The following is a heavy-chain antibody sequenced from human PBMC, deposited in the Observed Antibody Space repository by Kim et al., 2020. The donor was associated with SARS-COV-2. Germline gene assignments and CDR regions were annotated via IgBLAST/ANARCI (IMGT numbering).Heavy chain of an antibody. D-gene: IGHD2-15*01. CDR1: GFTFSDYY. CDR3: ARDPIPPYCSGGSCYSGGMDV. CDR2: ISSSGSTI. V-gene: IGHV3-11*01. Sequence: GGSLRLSCAASGFTFSDYYMSWIRQAPGKGLEWVSYISSSGSTIYYADSVKGRFTISRDNAKNSLYLQMNSLRAEDTAVYYCARDPIPPYCSGGSCYSGGMDVWGQGTTVTVSS. J-gene: IGHJ6*02.